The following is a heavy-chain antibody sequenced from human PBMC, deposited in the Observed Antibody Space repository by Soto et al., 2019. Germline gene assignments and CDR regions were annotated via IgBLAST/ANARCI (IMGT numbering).Heavy chain of an antibody. Sequence: SETLSLTCTVSGGSISSYHWSWIRQPPGKGLEWIGYIYYSGSTNYNPSLKGRVTISVDTSKNQFSLKLSSVTAADAAVYYCARLRITMVRGVEDYYMDVWGKGTTVTVSS. CDR1: GGSISSYH. CDR3: ARLRITMVRGVEDYYMDV. J-gene: IGHJ6*03. V-gene: IGHV4-59*08. CDR2: IYYSGST. D-gene: IGHD3-10*01.